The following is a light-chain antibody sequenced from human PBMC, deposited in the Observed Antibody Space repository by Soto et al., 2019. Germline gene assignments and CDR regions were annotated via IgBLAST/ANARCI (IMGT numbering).Light chain of an antibody. J-gene: IGLJ3*02. CDR1: SSNIGRYT. Sequence: QSVLTQPPSESGTPGQRVTVSCSGGSSNIGRYTVNWYQQLPGTAPKVLLYNDNQRPSGVPDRFSGSKSGTSASLAISGLQSEDEADYYCASWDDSLNARVFGGGTKLTVL. CDR2: NDN. CDR3: ASWDDSLNARV. V-gene: IGLV1-44*01.